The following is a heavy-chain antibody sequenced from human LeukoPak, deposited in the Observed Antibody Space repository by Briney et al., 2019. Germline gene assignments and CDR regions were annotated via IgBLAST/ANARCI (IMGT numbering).Heavy chain of an antibody. Sequence: GGSLRLSCAASGFTFRSFSMNWVRQAPGKGLEWVSYISSSSDIIHYADSVKGRFTISRDNAKNSLYLQMNSLRAEDTAVYYCARGRRYFDYWGQGTLVTVSS. V-gene: IGHV3-48*01. CDR1: GFTFRSFS. CDR3: ARGRRYFDY. J-gene: IGHJ4*02. CDR2: ISSSSDII.